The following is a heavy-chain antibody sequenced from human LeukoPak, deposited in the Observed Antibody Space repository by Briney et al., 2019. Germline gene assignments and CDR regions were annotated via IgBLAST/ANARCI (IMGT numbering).Heavy chain of an antibody. CDR2: IYYSGST. Sequence: PSETLSLTCTVSGASISSYYWSWIRQPPGKGLEWIGYIYYSGSTHYNPSLKSRVTISVDASKNQFSLKLTSVTAADTAMYYCASGPYPAAGTDHQFDYWGQGTLVTVSS. CDR3: ASGPYPAAGTDHQFDY. V-gene: IGHV4-59*01. CDR1: GASISSYY. J-gene: IGHJ4*02. D-gene: IGHD6-13*01.